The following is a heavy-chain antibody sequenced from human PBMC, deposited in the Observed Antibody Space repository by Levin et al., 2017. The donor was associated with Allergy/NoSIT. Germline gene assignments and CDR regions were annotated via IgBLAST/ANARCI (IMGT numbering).Heavy chain of an antibody. CDR1: GFSFRNDW. V-gene: IGHV3-7*01. Sequence: GESLKISCAASGFSFRNDWMTWVRQAPGKGLEWVASINEDGSEKYYVDSVKGRFTISRDNADNSLYLQMISLRAEDTAVYYGANGMSPDYWGEGTRVAVSS. CDR2: INEDGSEK. J-gene: IGHJ4*02. CDR3: ANGMSPDY.